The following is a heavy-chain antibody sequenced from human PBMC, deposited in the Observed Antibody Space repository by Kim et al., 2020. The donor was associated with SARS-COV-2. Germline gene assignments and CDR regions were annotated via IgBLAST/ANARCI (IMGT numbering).Heavy chain of an antibody. CDR3: ARGRDYGGNLWEYYFDY. Sequence: GGSLRLSCAASGFTVSSNYMSWVRQAPGKGLEWVSVIYSGGSTYYADSVKGRFTISRDNSKNTLYLQMNSLRAEDTAVYYCARGRDYGGNLWEYYFDYWGQGTLVTVSS. V-gene: IGHV3-53*01. D-gene: IGHD4-17*01. J-gene: IGHJ4*02. CDR2: IYSGGST. CDR1: GFTVSSNY.